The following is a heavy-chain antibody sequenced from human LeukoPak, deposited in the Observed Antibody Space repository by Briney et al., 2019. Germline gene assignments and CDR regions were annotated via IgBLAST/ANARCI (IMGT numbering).Heavy chain of an antibody. CDR2: INIDGSQR. CDR1: GFSFSSTW. Sequence: GGSLRLSCAASGFSFSSTWMTWVRQTPGKGLELVSNINIDGSQRYHAYSVEGRFTISRDNVKNTLYLQMNSLRVEDTAVYYCARDPGWGALDYWGRGALVIVSS. D-gene: IGHD3-16*01. V-gene: IGHV3-7*03. CDR3: ARDPGWGALDY. J-gene: IGHJ4*02.